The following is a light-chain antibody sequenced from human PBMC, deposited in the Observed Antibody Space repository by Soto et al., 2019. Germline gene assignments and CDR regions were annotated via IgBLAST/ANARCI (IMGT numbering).Light chain of an antibody. Sequence: DIQMTQSHSTLSASVGDRVTITCRASQRIGSWLAWYQQKPGKAPKFLIYKASTLESGVPSRFSGSGSGTEFTLTISSLQPDYFATYYCQQYETYWTFGQGTKVEIK. CDR1: QRIGSW. J-gene: IGKJ1*01. CDR2: KAS. CDR3: QQYETYWT. V-gene: IGKV1-5*03.